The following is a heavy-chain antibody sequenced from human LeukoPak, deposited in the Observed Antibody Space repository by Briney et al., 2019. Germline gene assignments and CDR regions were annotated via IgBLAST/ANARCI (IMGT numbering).Heavy chain of an antibody. J-gene: IGHJ5*02. CDR1: GFTFDDYA. CDR2: ISWNSGSI. D-gene: IGHD6-13*01. V-gene: IGHV3-9*03. CDR3: AKDIEPRAAAGTFWFDP. Sequence: PGRSLGLSCAASGFTFDDYAMHWVRQAPGKGLEWVSGISWNSGSIGYADSVKGRFTISRDNAKNSLYLQMSSLRAEDMALYYCAKDIEPRAAAGTFWFDPWGQGTLVTVSS.